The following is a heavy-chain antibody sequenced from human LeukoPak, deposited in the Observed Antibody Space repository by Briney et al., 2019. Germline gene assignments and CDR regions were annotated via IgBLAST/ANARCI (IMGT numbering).Heavy chain of an antibody. CDR3: AKDLRDLLGLTHV. V-gene: IGHV3-23*01. J-gene: IGHJ6*02. CDR1: GFTFNNYA. Sequence: GGSLRLSCAASGFTFNNYAMSWVRQAPGKGLGWVSAIGGSGGLTYYADSVKGRFTISRDNSKNTLFLQMNSLRAEDTAVYHCAKDLRDLLGLTHVWSQGTTVTVSS. D-gene: IGHD1-26*01. CDR2: IGGSGGLT.